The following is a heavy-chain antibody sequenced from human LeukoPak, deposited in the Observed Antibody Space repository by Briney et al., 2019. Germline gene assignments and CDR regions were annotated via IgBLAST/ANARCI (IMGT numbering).Heavy chain of an antibody. Sequence: AGGPLRLSCAASGFTFTSYAMTWVRQAPGKGLEWVSAISGSGVSTFYADSVKGRFTISRDNSKNTLYLQLNSLRAEDTAIYYCAKDPIAAAGNYFDYWGQGTLVTVPS. D-gene: IGHD6-13*01. CDR1: GFTFTSYA. CDR2: ISGSGVST. V-gene: IGHV3-23*01. CDR3: AKDPIAAAGNYFDY. J-gene: IGHJ4*02.